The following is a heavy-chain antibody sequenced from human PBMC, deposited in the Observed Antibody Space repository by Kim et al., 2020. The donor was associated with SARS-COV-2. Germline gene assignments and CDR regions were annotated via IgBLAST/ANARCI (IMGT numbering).Heavy chain of an antibody. CDR1: GYTFTSYG. Sequence: ASVKVSCKASGYTFTSYGISWVRQAPGQGLEWMGWISAYNGNTNYAQKLQGRVTMTTDTSTSTAYMELRSLRSDDTAVYYCARDSRVVAGSYYGMDVWGQGTTVTVSS. CDR3: ARDSRVVAGSYYGMDV. D-gene: IGHD6-19*01. V-gene: IGHV1-18*01. CDR2: ISAYNGNT. J-gene: IGHJ6*02.